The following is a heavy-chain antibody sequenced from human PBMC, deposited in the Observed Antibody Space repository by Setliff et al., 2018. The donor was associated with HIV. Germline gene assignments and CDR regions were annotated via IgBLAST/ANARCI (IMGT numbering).Heavy chain of an antibody. J-gene: IGHJ3*02. CDR1: GGSINRGTYY. CDR2: IYYSGET. D-gene: IGHD1-1*01. Sequence: SETLSLTCSVSGGSINRGTYYWTWIRQSPGRGLEWIGYIYYSGETNYNPSLKSRVTFSVDTSKNQFSLKLSSVTAADTAVYYCARGPGGTVPKPLDAFDIWGQGTMVTVSS. CDR3: ARGPGGTVPKPLDAFDI. V-gene: IGHV4-61*01.